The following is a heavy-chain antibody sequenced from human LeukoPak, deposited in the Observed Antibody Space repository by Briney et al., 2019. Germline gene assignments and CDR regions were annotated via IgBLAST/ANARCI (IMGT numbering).Heavy chain of an antibody. J-gene: IGHJ4*02. D-gene: IGHD3-22*01. Sequence: SETLSLTCTVSGGSISSYYWNWIRQPPGKGLEWFGYIYYSGSTNYNPSLKSRVTTSVDTSKNQFSLKLSSVTAADTAVYYCARERLGYYDRSGLDYWGQGTLVTVSS. CDR1: GGSISSYY. CDR3: ARERLGYYDRSGLDY. V-gene: IGHV4-59*01. CDR2: IYYSGST.